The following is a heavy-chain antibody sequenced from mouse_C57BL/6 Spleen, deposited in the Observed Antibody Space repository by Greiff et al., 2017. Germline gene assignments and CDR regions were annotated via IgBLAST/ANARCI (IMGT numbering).Heavy chain of an antibody. Sequence: VQLKESGAELARPGASVKLSCKASGYTFTSYGISWVKQRTGQGLEWIGEIYPRSGNTYYTEKFKGKATLTADKSSSTAYMERRSLTSEDSAVYFCARREVTTSAYWGQGTLVTVSA. CDR3: ARREVTTSAY. V-gene: IGHV1-81*01. CDR1: GYTFTSYG. J-gene: IGHJ3*01. D-gene: IGHD2-2*01. CDR2: IYPRSGNT.